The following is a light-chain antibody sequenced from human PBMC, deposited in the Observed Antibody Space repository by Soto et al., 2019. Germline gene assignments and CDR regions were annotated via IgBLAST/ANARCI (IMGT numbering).Light chain of an antibody. CDR3: CSYAGRTTPYV. CDR1: SSDVGSYNL. J-gene: IGLJ1*01. CDR2: EVS. Sequence: QSVLTQPASVSGSPGQSITISCTGTSSDVGSYNLVSWYQHHPGKAPKLMIYEVSERPSGVSNRFSGSKSGNTASLTISGLQAGDEADYYCCSYAGRTTPYVFGTGTKVTVL. V-gene: IGLV2-23*02.